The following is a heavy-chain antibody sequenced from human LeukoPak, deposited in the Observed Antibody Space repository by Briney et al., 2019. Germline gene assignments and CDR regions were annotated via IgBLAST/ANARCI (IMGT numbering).Heavy chain of an antibody. CDR3: ARGLRQRADLRYFDY. CDR1: GGSFSGYY. D-gene: IGHD6-6*01. V-gene: IGHV4-34*01. CDR2: INHSGST. Sequence: SETLSLTCAVYGGSFSGYYWSWIRQPPGKGLEWIGEINHSGSTNYNPSLKSRVTISVDTSKNQFSLKLSSVTAADTAVYYCARGLRQRADLRYFDYWGQGTLVTVSS. J-gene: IGHJ4*02.